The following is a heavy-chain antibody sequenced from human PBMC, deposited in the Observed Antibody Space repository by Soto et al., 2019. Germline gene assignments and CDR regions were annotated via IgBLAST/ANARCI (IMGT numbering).Heavy chain of an antibody. CDR1: GFTFSSYS. D-gene: IGHD4-17*01. J-gene: IGHJ3*02. CDR2: ISSSSSTI. V-gene: IGHV3-48*01. Sequence: PGGSLRLSCAASGFTFSSYSMNWVRQAPGKGLEWVSYISSSSSTIYYADSVKGRFTISRDNAKNSLYLQMNSLRAEDTAVYYCARVGTVTFDAFDIWGQGTMVTVSS. CDR3: ARVGTVTFDAFDI.